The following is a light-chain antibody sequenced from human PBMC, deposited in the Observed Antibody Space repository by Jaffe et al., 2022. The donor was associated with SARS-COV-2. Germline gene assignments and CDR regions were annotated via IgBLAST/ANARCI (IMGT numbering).Light chain of an antibody. CDR1: QSVLYSSTNQNY. CDR3: QQYYSSPIT. V-gene: IGKV4-1*01. CDR2: WAS. Sequence: DIVMTQSPDSLAVSLGERATINCKSSQSVLYSSTNQNYLVWYQQKPGQPPKLLIYWASTRESGVPDRFSGSGSGTDFTLTISSLQAEDVAVYYCQQYYSSPITFGQGTRLEIK. J-gene: IGKJ5*01.